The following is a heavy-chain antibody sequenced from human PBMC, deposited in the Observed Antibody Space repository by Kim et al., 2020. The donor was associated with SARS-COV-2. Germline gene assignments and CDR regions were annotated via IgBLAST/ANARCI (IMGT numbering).Heavy chain of an antibody. Sequence: GGSLRLSCAASGFTFSSCAMSWVRQAPGKGLEWVSTISHDGESTYYADSVKGQFTISRDNSKNTFYLHMNSLRAEDTAVYYCAKHRANFFDNWGQGTLVTVSS. CDR2: ISHDGEST. D-gene: IGHD1-26*01. CDR1: GFTFSSCA. CDR3: AKHRANFFDN. V-gene: IGHV3-23*01. J-gene: IGHJ4*02.